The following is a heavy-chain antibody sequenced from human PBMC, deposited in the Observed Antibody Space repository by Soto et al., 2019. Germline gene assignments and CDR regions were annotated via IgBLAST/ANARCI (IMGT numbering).Heavy chain of an antibody. CDR3: AREKGYSYGPQNHYYYYGMDV. D-gene: IGHD5-18*01. CDR2: IWYDGSNK. CDR1: GFTFSSYG. Sequence: GGSLRLSCAASGFTFSSYGMHWVRQAPGKGLEWVAVIWYDGSNKYYADSVKGRFTISRDNSKNTLYLQMNSLRAEDTAVYYCAREKGYSYGPQNHYYYYGMDVWGQGTTVTVSS. J-gene: IGHJ6*02. V-gene: IGHV3-33*01.